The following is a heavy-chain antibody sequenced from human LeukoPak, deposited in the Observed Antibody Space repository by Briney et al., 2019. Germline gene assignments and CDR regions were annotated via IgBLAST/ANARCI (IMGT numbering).Heavy chain of an antibody. CDR3: ARDVYAY. CDR2: ISRSSSTI. V-gene: IGHV3-48*01. Sequence: PGGSLRLSCAASGFTFTSYAMNWVRQAPGKGLEWLSYISRSSSTIYYADSVKGRFTISRDNAKNSLYLQMDSLRAEDTAVYYCARDVYAYWGQGTLVTVSS. J-gene: IGHJ4*02. CDR1: GFTFTSYA. D-gene: IGHD5/OR15-5a*01.